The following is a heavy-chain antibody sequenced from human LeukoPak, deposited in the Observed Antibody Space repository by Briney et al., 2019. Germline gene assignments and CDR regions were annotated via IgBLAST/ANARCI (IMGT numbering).Heavy chain of an antibody. CDR1: GFTFSSYG. V-gene: IGHV3-33*01. CDR2: TWYDGSNK. Sequence: GRSLRLSCAASGFTFSSYGMHWVRQAPGKGLEWVAVTWYDGSNKYYADSVKGRFTISRDNSKNTLYLQMNSLRAEDTAVYYCARAGIAVAGTPHAFDIWGQGTMVTVSS. CDR3: ARAGIAVAGTPHAFDI. D-gene: IGHD6-19*01. J-gene: IGHJ3*02.